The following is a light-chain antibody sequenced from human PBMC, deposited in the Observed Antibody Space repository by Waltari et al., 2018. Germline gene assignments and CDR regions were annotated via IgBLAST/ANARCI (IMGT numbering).Light chain of an antibody. CDR1: SGSLSTTSY. J-gene: IGLJ3*02. CDR3: ALYMGSGIWV. Sequence: QTVVTQEPSLSVSPGGTVTLTCALSSGSLSTTSYATWYQQTPGQAPRTLVYKANARSSGVPERCSGSIRGNTAALTITGAQADDESDYYCALYMGSGIWVFGGGTRLTVL. CDR2: KAN. V-gene: IGLV8-61*01.